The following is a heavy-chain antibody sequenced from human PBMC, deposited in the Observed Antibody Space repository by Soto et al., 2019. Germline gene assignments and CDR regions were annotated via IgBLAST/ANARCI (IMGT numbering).Heavy chain of an antibody. D-gene: IGHD1-7*01. CDR1: GFTLSSYG. CDR2: SSATGAGT. J-gene: IGHJ4*02. V-gene: IGHV3-23*01. CDR3: AKDRRAGGNYGFYSDF. Sequence: GGSLRLSCAASGFTLSSYGMTWVRQAPGKGLEWVSFSSATGAGTYYADSVKGRFTISRDNSKNTLYLQMTSLRADDTAVYYCAKDRRAGGNYGFYSDFWGQGALVTVSS.